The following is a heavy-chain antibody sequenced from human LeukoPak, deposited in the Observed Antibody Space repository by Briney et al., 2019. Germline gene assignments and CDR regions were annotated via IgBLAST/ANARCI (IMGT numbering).Heavy chain of an antibody. CDR3: AKDRVRYSSGWYFT. CDR1: GFTFSDYY. J-gene: IGHJ1*01. Sequence: GGSLRLSCAASGFTFSDYYMSWIRQAPGKGLEWVSYISSSGSTIYYADSVKGRFTISRDNAKNSLYLQMNSLRAEDTAVYYCAKDRVRYSSGWYFTWGQGTLVTVSS. CDR2: ISSSGSTI. V-gene: IGHV3-11*01. D-gene: IGHD6-19*01.